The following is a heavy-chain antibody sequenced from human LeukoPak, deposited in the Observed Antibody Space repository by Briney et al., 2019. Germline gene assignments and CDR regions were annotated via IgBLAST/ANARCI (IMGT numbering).Heavy chain of an antibody. CDR3: ARGNGWITMIVVVSDDAFDI. Sequence: ASVKVSCKASGYTFTSYDINWVRQATGQGLEWMGWMNPNSGNTGYAQKFQGRVTMTRNTSISTAYMELSSLRSEDTAVYYCARGNGWITMIVVVSDDAFDIWGQGTMVTVSS. D-gene: IGHD3-22*01. CDR2: MNPNSGNT. J-gene: IGHJ3*02. V-gene: IGHV1-8*01. CDR1: GYTFTSYD.